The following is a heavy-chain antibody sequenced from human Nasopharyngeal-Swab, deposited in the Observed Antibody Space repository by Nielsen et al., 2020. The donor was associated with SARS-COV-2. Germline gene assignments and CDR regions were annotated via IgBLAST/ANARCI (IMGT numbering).Heavy chain of an antibody. CDR2: ISYDGSNK. V-gene: IGHV3-30-3*01. Sequence: GGSLRLSCAASGFTFSSYAMHWVRQAPGKGLEWVAIISYDGSNKYYADSVKGRFTISRDNSKNTLYLQMNSLRAEDTAVYYCASYGSGSYYPAWGQGTLVTVSS. CDR1: GFTFSSYA. D-gene: IGHD3-10*01. J-gene: IGHJ5*02. CDR3: ASYGSGSYYPA.